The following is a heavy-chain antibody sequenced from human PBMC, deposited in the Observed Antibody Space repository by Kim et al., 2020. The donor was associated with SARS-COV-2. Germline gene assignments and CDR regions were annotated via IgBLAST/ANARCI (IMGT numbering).Heavy chain of an antibody. J-gene: IGHJ1*01. CDR1: GGSITSYY. V-gene: IGHV4-59*13. CDR3: ARAPAATIEYFQQ. Sequence: SETLSLTCTVSGGSITSYYWSYIRQPPGKGLEWIGEIYYSGRTKYNPSLKSRVTMSLDTSKNQFSLKLTSVTTADTAVYYCARAPAATIEYFQQWCQGTLLIVSS. D-gene: IGHD2-2*01. CDR2: IYYSGRT.